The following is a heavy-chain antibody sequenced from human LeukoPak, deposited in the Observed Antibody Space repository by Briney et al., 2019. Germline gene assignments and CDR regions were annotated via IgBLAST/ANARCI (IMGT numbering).Heavy chain of an antibody. CDR3: ARGDGYNLGY. V-gene: IGHV4-39*07. CDR2: IYYSGST. CDR1: GGSISSSSYY. Sequence: PSETLSLTCTVSGGSISSSSYYWGWVRQPPGKGLEWIGSIYYSGSTYYNPSLKSRVTISVDTSKNQFSLKLSSVTAADTAVYYCARGDGYNLGYWGQGTLVTVSS. D-gene: IGHD5-24*01. J-gene: IGHJ4*02.